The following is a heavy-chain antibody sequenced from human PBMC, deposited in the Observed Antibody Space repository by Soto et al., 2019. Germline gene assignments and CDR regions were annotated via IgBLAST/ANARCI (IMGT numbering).Heavy chain of an antibody. Sequence: ASVKVSCKASGYTFTGYXVXXVCEAPGQGLEWMGWINPETGGTSYAQKFQGRVTLSRDTSINTAYLELSRLRFDDAAVYFCAIERYRVKPDVMYVCSQGSTVTGSS. CDR1: GYTFTGYX. V-gene: IGHV1-2*02. CDR3: AIERYRVKPDVMYV. D-gene: IGHD2-2*01. CDR2: INPETGGT. J-gene: IGHJ6*02.